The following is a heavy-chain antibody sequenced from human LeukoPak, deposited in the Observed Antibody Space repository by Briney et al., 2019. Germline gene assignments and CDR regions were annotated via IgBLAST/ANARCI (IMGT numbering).Heavy chain of an antibody. J-gene: IGHJ6*02. D-gene: IGHD6-6*01. CDR2: ILYSGSS. CDR3: ARHSETAARPGYYYGVDV. CDR1: GGSINNNY. Sequence: SEALSLTCTVSGGSINNNYWSWIRQPPGKGLEWIGTILYSGSSYYNPSLKSRVTISVDTSKNQFSLKLTSVTASDTAVYYCARHSETAARPGYYYGVDVWGQGTTVTVTS. V-gene: IGHV4-59*04.